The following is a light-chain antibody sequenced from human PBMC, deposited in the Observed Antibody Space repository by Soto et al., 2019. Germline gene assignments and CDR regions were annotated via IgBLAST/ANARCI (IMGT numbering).Light chain of an antibody. J-gene: IGLJ1*01. Sequence: QSALTQPASVSGSPGQSITISCTGTSSDLAIYNYVSWYQQQPGKAPKLMIYQVTNRPSGVSNRFSGSRSGNTASLTISGLQAEDEADYYCRSYTESIHYVFGTATKVNVL. CDR3: RSYTESIHYV. V-gene: IGLV2-14*01. CDR1: SSDLAIYNY. CDR2: QVT.